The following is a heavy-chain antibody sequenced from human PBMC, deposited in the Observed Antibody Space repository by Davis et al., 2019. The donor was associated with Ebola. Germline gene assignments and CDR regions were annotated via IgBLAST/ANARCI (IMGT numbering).Heavy chain of an antibody. CDR3: AKWEIAVADGMDV. J-gene: IGHJ6*02. V-gene: IGHV3-7*03. CDR1: GFTFSHYW. Sequence: GESLKISCAASGFTFSHYWMSWVRQAPGKGLEWVANIKRDGSEKYFVDSVRGRFTISRDNAKNSLFLQMNSLRAEDTAVYYCAKWEIAVADGMDVWGQGTTVTVSS. D-gene: IGHD6-19*01. CDR2: IKRDGSEK.